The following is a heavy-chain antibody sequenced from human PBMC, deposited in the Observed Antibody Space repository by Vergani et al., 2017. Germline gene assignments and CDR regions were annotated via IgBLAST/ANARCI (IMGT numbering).Heavy chain of an antibody. D-gene: IGHD5-12*01. CDR1: SYTFTTHG. CDR2: ISTYNGNT. J-gene: IGHJ6*02. V-gene: IGHV1-18*01. Sequence: QVQLVQSGAEVKKSGASVKVSCKASSYTFTTHGISWVRQAPGQGLEWMGWISTYNGNTNIAQKFRGRVTMTTETSTSTAYLELRSLKSDDTAIYYCARDPGGGAIVATNYYYYGMDVWGQGTTVTVSS. CDR3: ARDPGGGAIVATNYYYYGMDV.